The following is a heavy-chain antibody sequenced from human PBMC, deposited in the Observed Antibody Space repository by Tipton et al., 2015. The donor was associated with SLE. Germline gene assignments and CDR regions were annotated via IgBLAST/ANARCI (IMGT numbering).Heavy chain of an antibody. Sequence: LRLSCAVYGGSFSGYYWSWIRQPPGKGLEWIGEINHSGSTNYNPSLKSRVTISVDTSKNQFSLILTSVTAADTAVYYCARESLTDGYTTLYYFDYWGQGNLVTVSS. CDR3: ARESLTDGYTTLYYFDY. V-gene: IGHV4-34*01. CDR2: INHSGST. J-gene: IGHJ4*02. CDR1: GGSFSGYY. D-gene: IGHD5-24*01.